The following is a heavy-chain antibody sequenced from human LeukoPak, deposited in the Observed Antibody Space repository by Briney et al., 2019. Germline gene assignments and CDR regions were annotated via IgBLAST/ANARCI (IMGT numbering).Heavy chain of an antibody. CDR2: ISHSGST. D-gene: IGHD3-10*01. CDR3: ARGRGAALYYYYMDV. V-gene: IGHV4-34*01. J-gene: IGHJ6*03. Sequence: SETLSLTCAVYGGSFSGYYWSWIRQPPGKGLEWIGEISHSGSTNYNPSLKSRVTISVDTSKNQFSLKLSSVTAADTAVYYCARGRGAALYYYYMDVWGKGTTVTVSS. CDR1: GGSFSGYY.